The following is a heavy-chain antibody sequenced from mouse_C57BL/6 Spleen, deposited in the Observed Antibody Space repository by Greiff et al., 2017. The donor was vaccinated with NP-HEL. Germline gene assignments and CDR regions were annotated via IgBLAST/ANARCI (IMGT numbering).Heavy chain of an antibody. J-gene: IGHJ1*03. V-gene: IGHV5-4*01. CDR1: GFTFSSYA. Sequence: EVNVVESGGGLVKPGGSLKLSCAASGFTFSSYAMSWVRQTPEKRLEWVATISDGGSYTYYPDNVKGRFTISRDNAKNNLYLQMSHLKSEDTAMYYCARDITTVVEYFDVWGTGTTVTVSS. D-gene: IGHD1-1*01. CDR3: ARDITTVVEYFDV. CDR2: ISDGGSYT.